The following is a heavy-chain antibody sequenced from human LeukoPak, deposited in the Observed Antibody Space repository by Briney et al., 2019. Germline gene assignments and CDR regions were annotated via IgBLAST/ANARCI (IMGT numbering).Heavy chain of an antibody. D-gene: IGHD1-14*01. CDR1: GLIFSTSG. CDR3: ATETNGRHYDY. J-gene: IGHJ4*02. CDR2: IGPTGSDR. V-gene: IGHV3-21*06. Sequence: PGGSLRLSCTASGLIFSTSGFNWVRQAPGKGLEWVASIGPTGSDRYHADSIKGRFTISRDNANNFLYLQMNSLRVEDTAVYYCATETNGRHYDYWGQGTLLTVSS.